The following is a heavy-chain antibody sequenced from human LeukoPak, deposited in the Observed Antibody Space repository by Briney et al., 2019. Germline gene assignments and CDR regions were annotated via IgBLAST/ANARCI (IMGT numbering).Heavy chain of an antibody. V-gene: IGHV3-30-3*01. CDR2: ITYDGSNK. CDR3: ARASGATKYYFDY. J-gene: IGHJ4*02. CDR1: GFTFSSYA. Sequence: GGSLRLSCAASGFTFSSYAMHWVRQAPGKGLEWVAVITYDGSNKYYVDSVKGRFTISRDNSKNTLYLQMNSLRAEDTAVYYCARASGATKYYFDYWGQGTLVTVSS. D-gene: IGHD3-3*01.